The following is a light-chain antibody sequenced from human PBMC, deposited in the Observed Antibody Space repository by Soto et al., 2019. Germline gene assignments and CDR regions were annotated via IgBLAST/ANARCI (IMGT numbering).Light chain of an antibody. CDR3: QQYYSYWT. Sequence: DTPMTQSPSTLSASVGDRVTITCRASQSISSWLAWYQQKPGKAPKLLIYDASSLESGVPSRFSGSGSGTEFTLTISSLQPDDLATYYCQQYYSYWTFGQGTKVEIK. V-gene: IGKV1-5*01. J-gene: IGKJ1*01. CDR2: DAS. CDR1: QSISSW.